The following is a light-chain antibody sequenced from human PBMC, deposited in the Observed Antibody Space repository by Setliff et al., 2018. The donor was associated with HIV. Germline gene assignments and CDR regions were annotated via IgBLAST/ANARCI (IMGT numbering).Light chain of an antibody. V-gene: IGKV1-NL1*01. CDR3: QHYYATPIT. CDR1: QGISNS. Sequence: DIQMTQSPSSLSASLGDRVTISCRASQGISNSLAWYQRKPGKAPKLLLFSTSRLETGVPSRFSGTESGTDYNLTISSLQPEDFATYYCQHYYATPITFGQGTRLEIK. CDR2: STS. J-gene: IGKJ5*01.